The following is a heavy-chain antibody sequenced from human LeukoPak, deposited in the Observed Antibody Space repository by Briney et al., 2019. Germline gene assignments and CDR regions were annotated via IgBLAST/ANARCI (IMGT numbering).Heavy chain of an antibody. CDR1: GYGFTSYW. D-gene: IGHD6-19*01. CDR3: ARRVAVAGQEDYFDY. Sequence: GEALQISSKGSGYGFTSYWSGWGRPMPGKGGGWRGIIYTGDSDTRYSPSFQGQVTISADKSITTAYLQWSSLKASDTAMYYCARRVAVAGQEDYFDYWGQGTLVTVSS. V-gene: IGHV5-51*01. J-gene: IGHJ4*02. CDR2: IYTGDSDT.